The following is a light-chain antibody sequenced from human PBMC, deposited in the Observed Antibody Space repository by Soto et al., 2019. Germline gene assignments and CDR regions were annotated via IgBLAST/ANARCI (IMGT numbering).Light chain of an antibody. V-gene: IGLV2-14*01. CDR2: DVS. CDR1: SSDVGGYNY. J-gene: IGLJ2*01. CDR3: SSYTSSSTLGV. Sequence: QSALTQPASVSGSPGQSITISCTGTSSDVGGYNYVSWYQQHPGKAPKIMIYDVSNRPSGVSNRFSGSNSGNTASLTISGLQVEDEADYYGSSYTSSSTLGVFGGGTKVTVL.